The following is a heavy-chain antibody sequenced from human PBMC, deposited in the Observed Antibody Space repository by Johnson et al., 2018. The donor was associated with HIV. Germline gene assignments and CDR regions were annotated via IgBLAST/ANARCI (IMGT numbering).Heavy chain of an antibody. Sequence: VQLVESGGGVVQPGGSLRLSCAASGFTFDDYGMSWVRQAPGKGLEWVSIIYAGGNIYYADSVKGRFIISRDNAKNSLYLQMDSLRAEDTAGYYCARGLYCSSSGCYGSGTYSSAFDIWGQGTMVTVSS. J-gene: IGHJ3*02. D-gene: IGHD2-2*01. CDR3: ARGLYCSSSGCYGSGTYSSAFDI. CDR1: GFTFDDYG. CDR2: IIYAGGNI. V-gene: IGHV3-20*04.